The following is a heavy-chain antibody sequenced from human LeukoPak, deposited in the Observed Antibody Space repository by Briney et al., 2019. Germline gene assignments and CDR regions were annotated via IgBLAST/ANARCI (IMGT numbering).Heavy chain of an antibody. CDR3: ARGYWSSSWSSYYYMDV. J-gene: IGHJ6*03. D-gene: IGHD6-13*01. V-gene: IGHV1-8*02. CDR1: RGTFSSYA. CDR2: MNPNSGNT. Sequence: ASVKVSCKASRGTFSSYAISWVRQATGQGLEWMGWMNPNSGNTGYAQKFQGRVTMTRNTSISTAYMELSSLRSEDTAVYYCARGYWSSSWSSYYYMDVWGEGTTVTISS.